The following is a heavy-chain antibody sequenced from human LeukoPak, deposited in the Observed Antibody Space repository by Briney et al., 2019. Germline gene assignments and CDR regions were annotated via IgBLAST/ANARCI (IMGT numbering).Heavy chain of an antibody. D-gene: IGHD2-2*01. J-gene: IGHJ6*03. CDR1: GYSISSGYH. Sequence: PSETLSLTCAVSGYSISSGYHWGWIRQPPGKGLEWLGSVYHSGSTFYNPSLRSRVTISVDTSKNQFSLSLSSVTAADTAVYYCARSVGYSCSGTTCFYMDVWGKGTTVIVSS. CDR3: ARSVGYSCSGTTCFYMDV. V-gene: IGHV4-38-2*01. CDR2: VYHSGST.